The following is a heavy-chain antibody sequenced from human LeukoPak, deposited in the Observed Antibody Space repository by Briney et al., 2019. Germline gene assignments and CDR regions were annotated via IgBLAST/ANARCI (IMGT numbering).Heavy chain of an antibody. CDR2: IIPILGIA. Sequence: SVKVSCKASGYTFTSYGISWVRQAPGQGLEWMGRIIPILGIANYAQKFQGRVTITADKSTSTAYMELSSLRSEDTAVYYCARHDYYGSGRSFDYWGQGTLVTVSS. V-gene: IGHV1-69*04. CDR1: GYTFTSYG. CDR3: ARHDYYGSGRSFDY. J-gene: IGHJ4*02. D-gene: IGHD3-10*01.